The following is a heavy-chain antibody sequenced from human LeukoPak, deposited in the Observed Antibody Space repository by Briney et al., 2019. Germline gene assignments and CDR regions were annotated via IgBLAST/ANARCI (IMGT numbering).Heavy chain of an antibody. CDR1: GGSFSGYY. D-gene: IGHD2-21*02. J-gene: IGHJ4*02. CDR2: INHSGST. V-gene: IGHV4-34*01. CDR3: ARGGAYCGGHCYLDFDS. Sequence: KPSETLSLTCAVYGGSFSGYYWSWIRQPPGKGLEWIGDINHSGSTNYNPSLKGRVTISVDTSKNQFSLKLSPVTAADTAVFYCARGGAYCGGHCYLDFDSWGQGTLVTVSS.